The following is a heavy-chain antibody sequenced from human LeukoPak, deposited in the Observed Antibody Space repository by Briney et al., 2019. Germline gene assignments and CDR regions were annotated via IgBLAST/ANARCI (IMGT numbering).Heavy chain of an antibody. CDR1: GFTFSSYS. CDR3: ARGAKWAYYFDY. J-gene: IGHJ4*02. Sequence: GGSLRLSCAASGFTFSSYSMTWVRQAPGKGLEWVSSISSTGSYIYYADSVKGRFTTSRDNAKDTLYLHMNSLTAEDTAVYYCARGAKWAYYFDYWAQGTLVTVYS. CDR2: ISSTGSYI. D-gene: IGHD1-26*01. V-gene: IGHV3-21*01.